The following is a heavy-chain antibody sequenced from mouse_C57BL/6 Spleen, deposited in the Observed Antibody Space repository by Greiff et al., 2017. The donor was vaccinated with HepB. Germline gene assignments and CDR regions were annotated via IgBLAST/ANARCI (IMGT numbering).Heavy chain of an antibody. CDR1: GFTFSDYG. D-gene: IGHD2-3*01. CDR3: ARPGRLLPYYYAMDY. J-gene: IGHJ4*01. V-gene: IGHV5-17*01. Sequence: VQLKESGGGLVKPGGSLKLSCAASGFTFSDYGMHWVRQAPEKGLEWVAYISSGSSTIYYADTVKGRFTISRDNAKNTLFLQMTSLRSEDTAMYYCARPGRLLPYYYAMDYWGQGTSVTVSS. CDR2: ISSGSSTI.